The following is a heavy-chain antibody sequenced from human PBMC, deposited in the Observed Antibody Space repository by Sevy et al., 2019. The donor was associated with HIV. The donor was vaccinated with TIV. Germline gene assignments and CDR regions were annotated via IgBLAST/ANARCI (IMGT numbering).Heavy chain of an antibody. CDR3: AKRYCSTITCYDDDFWNPYYFYGLDV. Sequence: GGSLRLSCAASGFIFSNYPMSWVRHSPGKGLEWVSDISAGGTTTYYADSVKGRFTISRDNSKNTVSLQMNSQGAEDTAIYYWAKRYCSTITCYDDDFWNPYYFYGLDVWGQGISVTVSS. D-gene: IGHD2-2*01. J-gene: IGHJ6*02. CDR2: ISAGGTTT. V-gene: IGHV3-23*01. CDR1: GFIFSNYP.